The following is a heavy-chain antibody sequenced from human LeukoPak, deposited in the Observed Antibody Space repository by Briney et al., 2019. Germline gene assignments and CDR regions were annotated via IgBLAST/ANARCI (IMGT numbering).Heavy chain of an antibody. CDR3: TRAGEPTFFDY. D-gene: IGHD3-16*01. V-gene: IGHV3-74*01. Sequence: GGSLRLSCAAAGFTFSNYWMHWVRQAPGKGLVWVSRIHRDGSSTTYADSVKGRFTISRDNAKNTLYLQMNSLKADDTAVYHCTRAGEPTFFDYWGQGTLVTVSS. CDR1: GFTFSNYW. CDR2: IHRDGSST. J-gene: IGHJ4*02.